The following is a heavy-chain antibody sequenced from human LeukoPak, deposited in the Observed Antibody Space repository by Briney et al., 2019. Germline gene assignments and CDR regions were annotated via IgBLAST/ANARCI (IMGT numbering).Heavy chain of an antibody. Sequence: ASVKVSCKPSGGAFSNSGFSWVRQAPGQGLEWMGRIVPILGIPNYAQKFQGRVTTTADKSTNTAYMELSSLRSDDTAMYYCARDFTDDAFDIWGQGTMVTVS. CDR2: IVPILGIP. D-gene: IGHD3-16*01. J-gene: IGHJ3*02. V-gene: IGHV1-69*04. CDR3: ARDFTDDAFDI. CDR1: GGAFSNSG.